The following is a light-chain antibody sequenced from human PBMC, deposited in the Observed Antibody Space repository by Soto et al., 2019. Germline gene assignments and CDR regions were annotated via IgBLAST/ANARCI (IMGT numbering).Light chain of an antibody. CDR2: DAS. CDR1: QTITNK. Sequence: EIVLTQSPATLSLSPGERATLSCRASQTITNKLGWYQQKPGQAPRLLISDASKRAAGIPGRFSGSGSGTDFTLTISSLEPEDFAVYYCQQRSSAWTFGQGTKVEMK. CDR3: QQRSSAWT. J-gene: IGKJ1*01. V-gene: IGKV3-11*01.